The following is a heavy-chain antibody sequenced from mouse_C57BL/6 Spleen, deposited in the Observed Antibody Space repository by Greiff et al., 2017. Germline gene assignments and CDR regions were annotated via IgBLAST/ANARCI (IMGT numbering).Heavy chain of an antibody. J-gene: IGHJ2*01. D-gene: IGHD1-2*01. CDR1: GYSFTSYY. CDR2: IYPGSGNN. V-gene: IGHV1-66*01. Sequence: QVQLQQSGPELVKPGASVKISCKASGYSFTSYYIHWVKQRPGQGLEWIGWIYPGSGNNKYNEKFKGKATLTADTSSSTAYMQLSSLTSEDSAVYYCAIYYGLDFDYWGQGTTLTVSS. CDR3: AIYYGLDFDY.